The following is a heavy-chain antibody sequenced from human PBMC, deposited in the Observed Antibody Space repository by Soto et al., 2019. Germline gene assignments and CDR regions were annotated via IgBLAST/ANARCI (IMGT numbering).Heavy chain of an antibody. V-gene: IGHV2-5*02. D-gene: IGHD3-16*02. CDR2: IYWDDDK. Sequence: QITLMESGPTLVKPTETLTLTCTFSGFSLTTRGVGVGWIRQPPGKALEWLAVIYWDDDKRYSPSLKTRLVLTKDTPKNQVVLTMTNMDSVDTDTYFCAHIVITFGGVVADDAFDVWGQGTMVTVSS. J-gene: IGHJ3*01. CDR3: AHIVITFGGVVADDAFDV. CDR1: GFSLTTRGVG.